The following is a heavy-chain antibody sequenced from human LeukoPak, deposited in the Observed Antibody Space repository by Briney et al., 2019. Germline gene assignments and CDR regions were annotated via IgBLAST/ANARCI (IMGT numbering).Heavy chain of an antibody. D-gene: IGHD1-26*01. CDR3: ARGEGSYRGAFDI. CDR1: GGTFSSYA. J-gene: IGHJ3*02. Sequence: SVKASCKASGGTFSSYAISWVRQAPGQGLEWMGRIIPILGIANYAQKLQGRVTITTDESTSTAYMELSSLRSEDTAVYYCARGEGSYRGAFDIWGQGTMVTVSS. V-gene: IGHV1-69*04. CDR2: IIPILGIA.